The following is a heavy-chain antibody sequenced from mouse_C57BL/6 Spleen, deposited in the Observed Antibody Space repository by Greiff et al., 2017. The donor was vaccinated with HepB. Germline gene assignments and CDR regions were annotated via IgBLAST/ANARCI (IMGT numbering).Heavy chain of an antibody. Sequence: VQLQQPGAELVKPGASVKLSCKASGYTFTSYWMQWVKQRPGQGLEWIGEIDPSDSYTNYNQKFKGKATLTVDTSSSTAYMQLSSLTSEDSAVYYCPRGGGRDYFDYWGQGTTLTVSS. CDR2: IDPSDSYT. D-gene: IGHD3-1*01. J-gene: IGHJ2*01. CDR1: GYTFTSYW. V-gene: IGHV1-50*01. CDR3: PRGGGRDYFDY.